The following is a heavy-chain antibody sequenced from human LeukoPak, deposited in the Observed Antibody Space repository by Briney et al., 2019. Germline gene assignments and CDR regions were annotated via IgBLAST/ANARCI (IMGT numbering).Heavy chain of an antibody. CDR1: GFTFSSYA. J-gene: IGHJ4*02. D-gene: IGHD6-13*01. V-gene: IGHV3-30-3*01. CDR2: ISYDGSNK. CDR3: ARDTGSSSWYHLDY. Sequence: GGSLRLSCAASGFTFSSYAMHWVRQAPGKGLEGVAVISYDGSNKYYADSVKGRFTISRDNSKNTLYLQMNSLRAEDTAVYYCARDTGSSSWYHLDYWGQGTLVTVSS.